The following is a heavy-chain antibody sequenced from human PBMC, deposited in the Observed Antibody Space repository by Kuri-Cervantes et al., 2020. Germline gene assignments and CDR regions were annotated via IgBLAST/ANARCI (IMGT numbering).Heavy chain of an antibody. CDR3: ARGLRFLEWFDYYYMDV. CDR2: ISKNSGNM. V-gene: IGHV3-9*01. J-gene: IGHJ6*03. Sequence: GGSLRLSCAASGFTFDDYAMHWVRQAPGKGLEWVSGISKNSGNMGYADSVKGRFTISRDNSKNTLYLQMNSLRAEDTAVYYCARGLRFLEWFDYYYMDVWGKGTTVTVSS. CDR1: GFTFDDYA. D-gene: IGHD3-3*01.